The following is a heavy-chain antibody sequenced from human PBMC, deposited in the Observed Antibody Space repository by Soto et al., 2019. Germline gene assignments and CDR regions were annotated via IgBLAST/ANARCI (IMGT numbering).Heavy chain of an antibody. V-gene: IGHV4-34*01. J-gene: IGHJ4*02. Sequence: QVQLQQWGAGLLKPSETLSLTCAVYGGSFSDYYWTWIRQPPGKGLEWIAEINHSGNTNYNPSLKSRVNISVDTSKNQFSLELSSVTAADTSVYYCGGISSWTIDYWGQGNLVTVSS. CDR2: INHSGNT. CDR1: GGSFSDYY. CDR3: GGISSWTIDY. D-gene: IGHD6-13*01.